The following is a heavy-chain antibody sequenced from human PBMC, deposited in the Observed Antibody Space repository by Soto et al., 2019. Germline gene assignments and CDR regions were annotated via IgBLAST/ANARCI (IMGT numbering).Heavy chain of an antibody. V-gene: IGHV1-69*13. CDR3: ARESDDYDFWSGYSSNFDY. Sequence: SVKVSCKASGGTFSIYAISWARQAPGQGLEWMGGIIPIFGTASYAQKLQGRVTITADESTSTAYMELSSLRSEDTAVYYCARESDDYDFWSGYSSNFDYWGQGTLVTVSS. CDR1: GGTFSIYA. J-gene: IGHJ4*02. D-gene: IGHD3-3*01. CDR2: IIPIFGTA.